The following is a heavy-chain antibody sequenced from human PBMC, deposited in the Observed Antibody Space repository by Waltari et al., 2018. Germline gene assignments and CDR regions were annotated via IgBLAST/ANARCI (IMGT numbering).Heavy chain of an antibody. CDR2: AYYTGRT. CDR1: GDSINNHH. D-gene: IGHD3-9*01. J-gene: IGHJ3*02. V-gene: IGHV4-59*11. CDR3: ARDLGGFNHFDWFLSI. Sequence: QVQLQESCPGLVKPSETLSLTCTVSGDSINNHHWAWIRQPPGKGLEWIGYAYYTGRTNYNPSLRSRLTISVDTSKNQFSLNLNSVTAADTAVYYCARDLGGFNHFDWFLSIWGPGTMVTVSS.